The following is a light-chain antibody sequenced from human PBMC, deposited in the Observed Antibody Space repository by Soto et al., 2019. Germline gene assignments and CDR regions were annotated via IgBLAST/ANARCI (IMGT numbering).Light chain of an antibody. CDR1: MRDVGAYNL. CDR2: EVR. V-gene: IGLV2-14*01. Sequence: QSALTQPASVSGSPGQSITISCAGTMRDVGAYNLVSWYQQHPGRAPQLIIYEVRNRPSGISFRFSGSKSGNTASLPISGLQAEDEADYYCSSYTSKSSLIFGGGTQLTVL. J-gene: IGLJ7*01. CDR3: SSYTSKSSLI.